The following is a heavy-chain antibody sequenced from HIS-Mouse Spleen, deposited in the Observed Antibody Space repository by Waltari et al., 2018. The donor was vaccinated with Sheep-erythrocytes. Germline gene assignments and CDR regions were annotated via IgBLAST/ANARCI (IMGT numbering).Heavy chain of an antibody. CDR1: GGSISSSSYY. CDR3: ARVSVAARFDY. J-gene: IGHJ4*02. CDR2: IYYSGST. D-gene: IGHD6-6*01. Sequence: QLQLQESGPGLVKPSETLSLTCTVSGGSISSSSYYWGWNRQPPGKGLEWIGSIYYSGSTYYNPSLKSRVTISVDTSKNQFSLKLSSVTAADTAVYYCARVSVAARFDYWGQGTLVTVSS. V-gene: IGHV4-39*07.